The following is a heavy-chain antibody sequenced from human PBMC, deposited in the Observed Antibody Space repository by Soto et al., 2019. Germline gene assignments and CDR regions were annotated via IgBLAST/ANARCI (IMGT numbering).Heavy chain of an antibody. Sequence: ASVKVSCKASGFTFTSSAVQWVRQARGQRLEWIGWIVVGSGNTNYAQKFQERVTITRDMSTSTAYMELSSLRSEDTAVYYCAAGVTMINYCYGMDVWGQGTTVTVSS. V-gene: IGHV1-58*01. J-gene: IGHJ6*02. CDR1: GFTFTSSA. CDR3: AAGVTMINYCYGMDV. D-gene: IGHD3-22*01. CDR2: IVVGSGNT.